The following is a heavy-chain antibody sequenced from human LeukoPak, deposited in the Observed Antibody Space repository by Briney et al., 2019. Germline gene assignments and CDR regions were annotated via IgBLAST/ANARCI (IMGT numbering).Heavy chain of an antibody. CDR3: ARDLKGYSSSGGVDY. CDR1: GFSFSSYS. J-gene: IGHJ4*02. Sequence: PGGSLRLSCAASGFSFSSYSMKWLLQAPGKGLEWVSYISSSSTTIHYADSVKGRFTISRDSARNSLYLQMNSLRAEDTATYYCARDLKGYSSSGGVDYWGQGTLVTVSS. CDR2: ISSSSTTI. V-gene: IGHV3-48*01. D-gene: IGHD6-13*01.